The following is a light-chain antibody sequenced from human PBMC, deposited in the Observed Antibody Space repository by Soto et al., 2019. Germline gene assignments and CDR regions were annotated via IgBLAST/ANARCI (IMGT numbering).Light chain of an antibody. Sequence: EVLMTQSPATLSVSPGEGATLTCRASQSVTSNYLAWYQQKPGQAPRVLIYAASKRAAGTPDRFSGSGSGTDFSLTISRLEPEDFAVYYCHQYDNAPQTFGQGTKVDIK. V-gene: IGKV3-20*01. CDR1: QSVTSNY. J-gene: IGKJ2*01. CDR3: HQYDNAPQT. CDR2: AAS.